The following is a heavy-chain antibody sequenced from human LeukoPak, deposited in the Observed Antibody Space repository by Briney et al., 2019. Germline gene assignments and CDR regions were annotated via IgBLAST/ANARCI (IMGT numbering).Heavy chain of an antibody. D-gene: IGHD4-17*01. J-gene: IGHJ6*03. CDR3: ARGPTTVTPRFGYYDYYMAV. CDR1: GGSISSYY. CDR2: IYYSGST. V-gene: IGHV4-59*01. Sequence: SETLSLTCTVSGGSISSYYWSWIRQPPGKGLEFIGYIYYSGSTKYNPSLKSRVTILVDTSKNHFSLNLSSVTPADTAVDYCARGPTTVTPRFGYYDYYMAVWGKGTTVTIPS.